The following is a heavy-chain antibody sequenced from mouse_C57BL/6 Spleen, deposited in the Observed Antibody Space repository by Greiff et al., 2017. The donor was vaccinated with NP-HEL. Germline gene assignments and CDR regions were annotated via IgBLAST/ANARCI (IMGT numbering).Heavy chain of an antibody. CDR3: ASGYYSNFYAMDY. CDR1: GYTFTSYW. Sequence: QVQLQQPGAELVKPGASVKLSCKASGYTFTSYWMQWVKQRPGQGLEWIGEIDPSDSYTNYNQKFKGKATLTVDTSSSTAYMQLSSLTSEDSAVYYCASGYYSNFYAMDYWGQGTSVTVSS. V-gene: IGHV1-50*01. J-gene: IGHJ4*01. CDR2: IDPSDSYT. D-gene: IGHD2-5*01.